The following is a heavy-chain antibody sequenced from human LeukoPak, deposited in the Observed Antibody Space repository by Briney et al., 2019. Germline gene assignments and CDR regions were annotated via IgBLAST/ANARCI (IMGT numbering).Heavy chain of an antibody. Sequence: PGGSLRLSCAASGFAFEDYSMHWVRQVPGKGLVWVSLINKRGDVIYYADSVRGRFTISRDNSTNSLYLQMNSLRTEDTALYYCAKDSDGMDVWGQGTTVTVS. J-gene: IGHJ6*02. V-gene: IGHV3-43*01. CDR1: GFAFEDYS. CDR2: INKRGDVI. CDR3: AKDSDGMDV.